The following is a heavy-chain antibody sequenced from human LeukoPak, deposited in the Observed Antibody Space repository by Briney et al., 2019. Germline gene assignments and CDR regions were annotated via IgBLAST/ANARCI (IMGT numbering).Heavy chain of an antibody. CDR1: GYTFTAYY. V-gene: IGHV1-2*04. J-gene: IGHJ4*02. Sequence: ASVKVSCKASGYTFTAYYMHWVRQAPGQGLEWMGWINPNSGDTKIAQKFQGWVTMTRDTSISTAYMELSRLRSDDTAVYYCARVLGGSGSYYADYWGQGTLVTVSS. CDR3: ARVLGGSGSYYADY. CDR2: INPNSGDT. D-gene: IGHD3-10*01.